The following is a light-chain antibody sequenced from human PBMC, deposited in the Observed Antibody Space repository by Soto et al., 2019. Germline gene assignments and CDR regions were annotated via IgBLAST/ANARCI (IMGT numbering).Light chain of an antibody. V-gene: IGLV2-11*01. CDR3: CSDAGSNTHV. Sequence: QSALPQHRSVSGSPGQSVTISCTGTSSDVGGYNYVSWYQHHPGKAPKLMIYDVSKRPSGVPDRFSGSKSGNPASLTISGLHAEDEADYYCCSDAGSNTHVFGTGTKVTVL. CDR1: SSDVGGYNY. CDR2: DVS. J-gene: IGLJ1*01.